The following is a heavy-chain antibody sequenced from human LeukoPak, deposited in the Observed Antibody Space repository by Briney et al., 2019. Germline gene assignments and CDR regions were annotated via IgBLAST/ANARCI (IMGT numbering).Heavy chain of an antibody. CDR3: ARGRVVPATRLDY. Sequence: GGSLRLSCVGSGFTFSNCAMRWVRQAPGKGLEWVAVISYDAKYKYYSDSVKGRFTISRDNSRNTLYLEMSGLRSDDTAVYYCARGRVVPATRLDYWGRGTLVTVSS. V-gene: IGHV3-30*04. CDR2: ISYDAKYK. J-gene: IGHJ4*02. CDR1: GFTFSNCA. D-gene: IGHD2-15*01.